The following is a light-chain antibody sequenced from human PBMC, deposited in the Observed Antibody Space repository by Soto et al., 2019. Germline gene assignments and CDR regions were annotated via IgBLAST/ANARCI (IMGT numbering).Light chain of an antibody. Sequence: DIQMTQSPSSLSAFVGDRVTITCRASLTISSYLNWYQQKSGKAPKLLISAASSLESGVPPRFSGSGSVTEFTLTIPSLQPEDFATYYCHQSQSIPRTFGQGTKVEIK. V-gene: IGKV1-39*01. CDR1: LTISSY. CDR2: AAS. CDR3: HQSQSIPRT. J-gene: IGKJ1*01.